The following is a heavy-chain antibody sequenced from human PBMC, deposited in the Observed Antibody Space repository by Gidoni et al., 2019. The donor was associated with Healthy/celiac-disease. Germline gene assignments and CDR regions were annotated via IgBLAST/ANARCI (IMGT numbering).Heavy chain of an antibody. CDR3: ARAYKSIVGATYFDY. CDR1: GFTYSSNY. V-gene: IGHV3-66*01. J-gene: IGHJ4*02. CDR2: IYSGGST. Sequence: EVQLVASGGGLVQPGGSLRLSCSASGFTYSSNYMRWVRQAPGKGLEWVSVIYSGGSTYYADSVKGRFTISRDNSKNTLYLQMNSLRAEDTAVYYCARAYKSIVGATYFDYWGQGTLVTVSS. D-gene: IGHD1-26*01.